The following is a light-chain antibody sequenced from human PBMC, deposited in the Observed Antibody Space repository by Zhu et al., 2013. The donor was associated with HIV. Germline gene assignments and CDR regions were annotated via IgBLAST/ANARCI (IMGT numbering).Light chain of an antibody. J-gene: IGKJ4*01. V-gene: IGKV3-15*01. Sequence: EIVLTQSPGILALSPGDSVTLSCRASQSVDRYLAWYLQRPGQAPRLLIYGASTRATGIPARFSGSGSGTEFTLTISSLQSEDFAVYYCQQYNNWPLTFGEGPRW. CDR2: GAS. CDR3: QQYNNWPLT. CDR1: QSVDRY.